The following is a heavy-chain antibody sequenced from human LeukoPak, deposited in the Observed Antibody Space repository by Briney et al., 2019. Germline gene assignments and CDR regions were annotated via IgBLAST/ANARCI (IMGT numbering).Heavy chain of an antibody. CDR1: GGSISSYY. Sequence: SETLSLTCTVSGGSISSYYWSWIRQPPGKGLEWIGYIYYSGSTNYNPSLKSRVTISVDTSKNQLSLKLSSVTAADTAVYYCARTTEAHSWRTRYYDYYMDVWGKGTTVTVSS. J-gene: IGHJ6*03. CDR2: IYYSGST. CDR3: ARTTEAHSWRTRYYDYYMDV. D-gene: IGHD6-13*01. V-gene: IGHV4-59*01.